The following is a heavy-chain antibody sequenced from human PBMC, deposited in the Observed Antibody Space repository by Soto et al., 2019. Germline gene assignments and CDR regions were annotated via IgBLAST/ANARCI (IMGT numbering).Heavy chain of an antibody. CDR3: ARAYCSGGSCWAWSNWFDP. J-gene: IGHJ5*02. CDR1: GGSISSYY. D-gene: IGHD2-15*01. Sequence: SETLSLTCTVSGGSISSYYWSWIRQPPGKGLEWIGYIYYSGSTNYNPSLKSRVTISVDTSKNQFSLQLNSVTPADTAVYYCARAYCSGGSCWAWSNWFDPWGQGTLVTVSS. V-gene: IGHV4-59*12. CDR2: IYYSGST.